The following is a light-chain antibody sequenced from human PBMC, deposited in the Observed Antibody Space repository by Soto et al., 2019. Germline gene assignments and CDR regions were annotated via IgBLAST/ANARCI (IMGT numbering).Light chain of an antibody. CDR2: AAS. V-gene: IGKV1-9*01. CDR1: QGISSY. CDR3: QHPG. J-gene: IGKJ3*01. Sequence: DIQLTQSPSFLSASVGDRVTITCRASQGISSYLAWYQQKPGKAPKLLIYAASTLQSGVPSRFSGSGSGTEFTLTISSLQPEDFATYYCQHPGFGPGTKVDIK.